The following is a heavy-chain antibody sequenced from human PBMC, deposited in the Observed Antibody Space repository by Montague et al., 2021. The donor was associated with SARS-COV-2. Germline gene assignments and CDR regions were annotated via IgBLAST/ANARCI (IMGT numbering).Heavy chain of an antibody. D-gene: IGHD3-9*01. J-gene: IGHJ4*02. CDR2: LLLEKST. V-gene: IGHV4-4*07. CDR3: VRHLHYDGLNGPPDF. Sequence: SETLSLTCTVSGVVVLRRRSDEHTSELQSLAYLVCRLLLEKSTNFNPSLKSRVAISVDTSKNQFSLRLTSVTAADTAFYYCVRHLHYDGLNGPPDFWDQGTLVTVSS. CDR1: GVVVLRRR.